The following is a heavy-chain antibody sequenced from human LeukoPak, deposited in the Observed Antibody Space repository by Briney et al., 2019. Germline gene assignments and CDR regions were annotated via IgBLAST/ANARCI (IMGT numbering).Heavy chain of an antibody. J-gene: IGHJ4*02. V-gene: IGHV4-39*07. D-gene: IGHD6-13*01. CDR2: IYYSGST. Sequence: SETLSLTCTVSGGSISSSSYYWGWIRQPPGKGLEWIGSIYYSGSTYYNPSLKSRVTISVDTSKNQFSLKLSSVTAADTAVYYCASFGIAASFLDHWGQGTLVTVSS. CDR3: ASFGIAASFLDH. CDR1: GGSISSSSYY.